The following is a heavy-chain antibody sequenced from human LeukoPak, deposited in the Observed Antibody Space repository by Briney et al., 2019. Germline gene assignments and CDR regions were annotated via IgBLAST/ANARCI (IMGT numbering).Heavy chain of an antibody. Sequence: GGSLRLSCAASGFTFSSYSMNWVRQAPGKGLEWVSYISSSSSTIYYADSVKGRFTISRDNAKNSLYLQMNSLRAEGTAVYYCAKEDSSGYYYGAFDIWGQGTMVTVSS. V-gene: IGHV3-48*01. CDR1: GFTFSSYS. CDR3: AKEDSSGYYYGAFDI. J-gene: IGHJ3*02. D-gene: IGHD3-22*01. CDR2: ISSSSSTI.